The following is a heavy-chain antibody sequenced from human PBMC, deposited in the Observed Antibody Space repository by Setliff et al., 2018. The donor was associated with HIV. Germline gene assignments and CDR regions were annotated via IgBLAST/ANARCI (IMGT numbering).Heavy chain of an antibody. D-gene: IGHD4-17*01. Sequence: PSETLSLTCAVSGYSISSGYYWGWIRQPPGKGLEWIGSIYHSGSTYYNPSLKSRVTISVDTSKNQFSLKLSSVTAAVTAVYYCARPGHGDDYYFDYWGQGTLVTV. J-gene: IGHJ4*02. CDR1: GYSISSGYY. CDR2: IYHSGST. CDR3: ARPGHGDDYYFDY. V-gene: IGHV4-38-2*01.